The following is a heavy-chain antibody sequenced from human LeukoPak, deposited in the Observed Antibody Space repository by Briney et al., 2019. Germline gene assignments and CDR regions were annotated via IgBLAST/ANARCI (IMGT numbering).Heavy chain of an antibody. D-gene: IGHD6-19*01. J-gene: IGHJ3*02. CDR3: AKVSGWRTLGAFDI. V-gene: IGHV3-53*01. CDR1: GFTVSGDY. CDR2: LYYGVST. Sequence: GGSLRLSCVVSGFTVSGDYISWFRQAPGKGLEWVSVLYYGVSTFYKDSVKGRFTTSGDNFKNTVYLQMNSLRAEDTAVYYCAKVSGWRTLGAFDIWGQGTMVTVSS.